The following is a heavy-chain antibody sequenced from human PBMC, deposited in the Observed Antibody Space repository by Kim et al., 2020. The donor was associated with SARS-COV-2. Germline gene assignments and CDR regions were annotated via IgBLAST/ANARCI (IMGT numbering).Heavy chain of an antibody. CDR3: ARHKRYSSGWYVAFYYSYMDV. CDR1: GGSLSSSSYY. Sequence: SETLSLTCTVSGGSLSSSSYYWGWIRQPPGKGLEWIGTAYYIGNTYYNPSLKSRVTISVDTSKNQISLKLGSVTAADTAVYYCARHKRYSSGWYVAFYYSYMDVWGKGTTVTVSS. J-gene: IGHJ6*03. D-gene: IGHD6-19*01. CDR2: AYYIGNT. V-gene: IGHV4-39*01.